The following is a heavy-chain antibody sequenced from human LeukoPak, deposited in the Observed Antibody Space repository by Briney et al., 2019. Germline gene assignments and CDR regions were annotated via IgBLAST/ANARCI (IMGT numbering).Heavy chain of an antibody. V-gene: IGHV1-2*02. J-gene: IGHJ4*02. D-gene: IGHD2-2*01. CDR2: IIPNSGDT. CDR1: GSTFTGNY. CDR3: ATDNKYHD. Sequence: ASVKVSCKSSGSTFTGNYIHWVRQAPGQGLEWMGWIIPNSGDTNYAQKFQGRVTMTRDTSISTAYMELSSLRSDDTAVYYCATDNKYHDWGQGTLVTVCS.